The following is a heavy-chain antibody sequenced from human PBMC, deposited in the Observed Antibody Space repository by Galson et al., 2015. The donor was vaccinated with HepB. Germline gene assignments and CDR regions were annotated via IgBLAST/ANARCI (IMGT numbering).Heavy chain of an antibody. J-gene: IGHJ4*02. CDR2: LSSNEKNI. Sequence: SLRLSCAASGLTFDYYAMSWVRQTPGKGLEWVAVLSSNEKNIYYADSVRGRFTISRDNSKDTLYLQMNSLRAEDTAVYYCARTFYFDYWGQGTPVTVSS. CDR3: ARTFYFDY. V-gene: IGHV3-30*04. CDR1: GLTFDYYA.